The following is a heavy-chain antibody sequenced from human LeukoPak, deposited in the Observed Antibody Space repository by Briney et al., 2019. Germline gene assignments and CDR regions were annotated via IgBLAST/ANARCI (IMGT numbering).Heavy chain of an antibody. CDR1: VYTFSSYS. J-gene: IGHJ4*02. Sequence: GGSLRLSCLASVYTFSSYSINWVRQAPGKGLEWVSSISVRSNYIYYADSVRGRFRISRDDARDSLYLQMNSLRAEDTAVYYCVRLRRNSDTSGIYYYYDFWGQGTLVTVSS. CDR3: VRLRRNSDTSGIYYYYDF. CDR2: ISVRSNYI. V-gene: IGHV3-21*01. D-gene: IGHD1-26*01.